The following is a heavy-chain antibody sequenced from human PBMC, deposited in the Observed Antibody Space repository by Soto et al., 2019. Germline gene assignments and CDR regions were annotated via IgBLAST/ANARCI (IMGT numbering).Heavy chain of an antibody. CDR2: ISNDGGIE. Sequence: VQLVPSGGGVGPPGRSLRLSCAASGFTIRDFAMHWVRQAPGKGLEWVALISNDGGIEHYGDAVRGRYTISRDNSKHMLDLEMTRMRVEDMAVYYCATGGPWMGERGQAITVIVSS. D-gene: IGHD1-1*01. CDR1: GFTIRDFA. CDR3: ATGGPWMGE. J-gene: IGHJ6*02. V-gene: IGHV3-30-3*01.